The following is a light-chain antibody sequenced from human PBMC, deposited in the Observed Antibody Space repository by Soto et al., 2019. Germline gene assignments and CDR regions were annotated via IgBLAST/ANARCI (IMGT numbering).Light chain of an antibody. CDR3: SSYAGSNNLYV. J-gene: IGLJ1*01. V-gene: IGLV2-8*01. Sequence: QPVLTQPPSASGSPGQSVTISCTGTSSDVGGYNSVSWYQQHPGKAPQVMIYEVTKRPSGVPDRFSGSKSGNTASLTVSGLQAEDEADYYCSSYAGSNNLYVFGTGTKLTVL. CDR2: EVT. CDR1: SSDVGGYNS.